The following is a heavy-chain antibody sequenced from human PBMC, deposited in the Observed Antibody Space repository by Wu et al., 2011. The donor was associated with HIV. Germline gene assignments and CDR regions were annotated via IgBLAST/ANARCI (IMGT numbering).Heavy chain of an antibody. CDR3: ARDPPGYPYFFDY. J-gene: IGHJ4*02. CDR2: ISADNGDT. V-gene: IGHV1-18*01. CDR1: GYTFTSYG. Sequence: QVQLVQTGAEVKKPGASVKVSCKTSGYTFTSYGISWVRQAPGQGLEWMGWISADNGDTNYAQKLQGRVTMTTDTSTSTAYMELRSLRFDDTAVYFCARDPPGYPYFFDYWAREPWSPSPQ. D-gene: IGHD5-12*01.